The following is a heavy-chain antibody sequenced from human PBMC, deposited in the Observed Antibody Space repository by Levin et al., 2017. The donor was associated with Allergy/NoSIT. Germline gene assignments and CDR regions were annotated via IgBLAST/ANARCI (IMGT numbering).Heavy chain of an antibody. Sequence: SETLSPTCAVSGGSITSSDWWTWVRQSPGTALEWIGEIHHTGTTNYSPSIKSQVSISVDKSRNQFSLKLSSLTAADTAVSYCARGVEYCSSSSCYFSTLRLDPWGQGTLVTVSS. CDR3: ARGVEYCSSSSCYFSTLRLDP. J-gene: IGHJ5*02. CDR1: GGSITSSDW. CDR2: IHHTGTT. V-gene: IGHV4-4*02. D-gene: IGHD2-2*01.